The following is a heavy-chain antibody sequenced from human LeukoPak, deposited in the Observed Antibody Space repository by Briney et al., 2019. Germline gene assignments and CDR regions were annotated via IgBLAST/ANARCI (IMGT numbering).Heavy chain of an antibody. Sequence: GGSLRLSCAASGFTFSTYDMSWVRQAPTKGLEWVSAISGSGGGTNYADSVKGRFTISRDNSKNTLYLQMNSLRSEDTAVYYCAKDGNDCIENWGQGTLVTVSS. CDR1: GFTFSTYD. D-gene: IGHD3-22*01. CDR3: AKDGNDCIEN. J-gene: IGHJ4*02. V-gene: IGHV3-23*01. CDR2: ISGSGGGT.